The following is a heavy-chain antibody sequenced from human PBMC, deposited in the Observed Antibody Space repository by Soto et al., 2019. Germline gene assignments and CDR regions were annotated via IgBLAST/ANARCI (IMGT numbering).Heavy chain of an antibody. J-gene: IGHJ4*02. V-gene: IGHV3-7*01. CDR2: VKEDGSEL. CDR1: GFNVMSYW. Sequence: GGSLRLSCAVSGFNVMSYWMSWVRQAPGKGLEWVASVKEDGSELYYLHSVRGRFSISRDSAVNALHLTMNYLSAEDTGVYFCARDIGFDYVNWGQGIPVTVS. CDR3: ARDIGFDYVN. D-gene: IGHD3-16*01.